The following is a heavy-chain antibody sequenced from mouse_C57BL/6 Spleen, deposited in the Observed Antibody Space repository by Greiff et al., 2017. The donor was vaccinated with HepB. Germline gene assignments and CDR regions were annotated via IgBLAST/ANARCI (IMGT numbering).Heavy chain of an antibody. Sequence: QVQLQQSGAELARPGASVKMSCKASGYTFTSYTMHWVKQGPGQGLEWIGYINPSSGYTKYNQKFKDKATLTADKSSSTAYMQLSSLTSEDSAVYYCAGLRDYAMDYWGQGTSVTVSS. CDR3: AGLRDYAMDY. J-gene: IGHJ4*01. D-gene: IGHD3-1*01. CDR1: GYTFTSYT. CDR2: INPSSGYT. V-gene: IGHV1-4*01.